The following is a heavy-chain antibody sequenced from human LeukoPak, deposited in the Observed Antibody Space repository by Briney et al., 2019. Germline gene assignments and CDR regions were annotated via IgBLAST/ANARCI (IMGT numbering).Heavy chain of an antibody. CDR2: IYYSGST. J-gene: IGHJ5*02. Sequence: SETLSLTCTVSGGSISSGDYYWSWIRQPPGKGLEWIGYIYYSGSTYYNPSLKSRVTIPVDTSKNQFSLKLSSVTAADTAVYYCARGRVERRVYNWFDPWGQGTLVTVSS. CDR1: GGSISSGDYY. D-gene: IGHD1-1*01. V-gene: IGHV4-30-4*08. CDR3: ARGRVERRVYNWFDP.